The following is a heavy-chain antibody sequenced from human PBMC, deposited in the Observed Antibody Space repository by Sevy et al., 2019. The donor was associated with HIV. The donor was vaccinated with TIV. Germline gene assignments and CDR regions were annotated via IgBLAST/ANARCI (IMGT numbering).Heavy chain of an antibody. CDR1: GFRFSDYG. J-gene: IGHJ4*02. CDR2: IRYDGSNK. Sequence: GALRLSCTASGFRFSDYGMHWVRQAPGKGLEWVTLIRYDGSNKYYADSVKGRFTISRDNSKNTLYLQMNSLRAEDTAVYYRAKDYARRYSSSSGDFDYWGQGTLVTVSS. V-gene: IGHV3-30*02. CDR3: AKDYARRYSSSSGDFDY. D-gene: IGHD6-6*01.